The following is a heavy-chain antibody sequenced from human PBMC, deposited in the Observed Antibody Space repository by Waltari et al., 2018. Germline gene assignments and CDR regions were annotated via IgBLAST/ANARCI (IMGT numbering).Heavy chain of an antibody. CDR2: ISPIVDIT. V-gene: IGHV3-23*01. CDR1: GLSFQTKS. D-gene: IGHD2-21*01. CDR3: AKYRDESQPYCGSDCYWDS. Sequence: VQWLESGGGLVQYGGTLRPTGEAFGLSFQTKSLRRVAQSPVNGFEWFSSISPIVDITLYGVSVNGRFTISRDNSKIFLYLQFNSLRAEDTAVYYCAKYRDESQPYCGSDCYWDSWFQGTLVTVSS. J-gene: IGHJ4*02.